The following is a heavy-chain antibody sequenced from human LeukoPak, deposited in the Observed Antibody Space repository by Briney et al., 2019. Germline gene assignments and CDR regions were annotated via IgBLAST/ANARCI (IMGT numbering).Heavy chain of an antibody. D-gene: IGHD3-16*01. V-gene: IGHV3-21*04. Sequence: GGSLRLSCVASGFPFSDYSMNWVRQAPGKGPEWVSSISSSSDFIFYTDSVKGRFTISRDNSKNTAFLHMNSLRTEETALYFCARGWRGNHFDPWGQGTQVIVSA. J-gene: IGHJ5*02. CDR2: ISSSSDFI. CDR1: GFPFSDYS. CDR3: ARGWRGNHFDP.